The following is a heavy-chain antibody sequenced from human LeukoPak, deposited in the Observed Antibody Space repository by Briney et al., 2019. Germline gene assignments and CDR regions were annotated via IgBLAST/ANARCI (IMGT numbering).Heavy chain of an antibody. CDR1: GYTFMNNW. D-gene: IGHD4-11*01. J-gene: IGHJ3*02. CDR3: ERQIQQYFALDI. V-gene: IGHV5-51*01. Sequence: GESLKISCKGSGYTFMNNWIGWVRQMPGKGLEWMGIIYPGDSNTRYSPSFQGQVTISVDKSISTAYLQWSSLKASDTAMYYCERQIQQYFALDIWGLGTMVTVSS. CDR2: IYPGDSNT.